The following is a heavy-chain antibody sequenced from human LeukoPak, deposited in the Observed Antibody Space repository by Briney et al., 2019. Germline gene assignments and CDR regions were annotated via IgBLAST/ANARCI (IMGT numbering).Heavy chain of an antibody. Sequence: PGGSLRLSCAASGFTFSSYAMNWIRQAPGKGLEWVSSISSSGAYIYYADSVKGRFTISRDNAKNSLYLQMNSLRAEDTAVYYCASQSDSSGYDYWGQGTLVTVSS. D-gene: IGHD3-22*01. J-gene: IGHJ4*02. V-gene: IGHV3-21*01. CDR3: ASQSDSSGYDY. CDR2: ISSSGAYI. CDR1: GFTFSSYA.